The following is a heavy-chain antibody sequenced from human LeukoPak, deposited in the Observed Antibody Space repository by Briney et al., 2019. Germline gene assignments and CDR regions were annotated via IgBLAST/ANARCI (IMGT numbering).Heavy chain of an antibody. CDR3: AKGQNRNGGALAY. V-gene: IGHV3-30*18. J-gene: IGHJ4*02. Sequence: GRSLRLSCAASGLTFSRFGMHWVRQAPGKGLDWVALISHDGSQRYYTDSVRGRFTISRDNSKNTLYLQMDSLGAEDTAVYYCAKGQNRNGGALAYWGQGTLVTVSS. CDR1: GLTFSRFG. D-gene: IGHD3-16*01. CDR2: ISHDGSQR.